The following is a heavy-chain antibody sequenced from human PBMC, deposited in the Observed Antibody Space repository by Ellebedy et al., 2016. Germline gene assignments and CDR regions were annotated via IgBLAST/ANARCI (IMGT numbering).Heavy chain of an antibody. V-gene: IGHV3-53*01. CDR1: GFSVTSND. CDR2: IYGGGAS. Sequence: GGSLRLXXAASGFSVTSNDMSWVRQAPGKGLELVSLIYGGGASYYADSVKGRFTISRDNSKKTLYLQMSGLGADDTAVYYCVTRLNGALDFWGQGTMVTVSS. J-gene: IGHJ3*01. CDR3: VTRLNGALDF.